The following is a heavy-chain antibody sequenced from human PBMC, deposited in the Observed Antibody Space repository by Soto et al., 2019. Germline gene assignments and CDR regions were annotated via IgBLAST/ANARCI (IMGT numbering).Heavy chain of an antibody. CDR2: IIPIFGTA. D-gene: IGHD1-26*01. V-gene: IGHV1-69*01. CDR1: GGTFSSYA. J-gene: IGHJ4*02. Sequence: QVQLVQSGAEVQKPGSSVKVSCKASGGTFSSYAISWVRKAPGQELECMGGIIPIFGTANYAQKFQGRVTITADESTSTAYMELSSLRSEDTAVYYCASGRIVGELLHDYWGQGTLVTVSS. CDR3: ASGRIVGELLHDY.